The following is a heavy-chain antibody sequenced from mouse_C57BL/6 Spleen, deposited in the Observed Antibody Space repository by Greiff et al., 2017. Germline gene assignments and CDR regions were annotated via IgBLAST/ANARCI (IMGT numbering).Heavy chain of an antibody. Sequence: QVTLKVSGPGLLQSSPTLSLTCSFSGFSLSTSGMGVSWIRQPSGKGLEWLAHIYWDDDKRYNPSLKSRLTISKDTSRTQVFLKITSVDTADTATYYCARRANSNFWYFDVWGTGTTVTVSS. J-gene: IGHJ1*03. CDR2: IYWDDDK. D-gene: IGHD2-5*01. CDR3: ARRANSNFWYFDV. V-gene: IGHV8-12*01. CDR1: GFSLSTSGMG.